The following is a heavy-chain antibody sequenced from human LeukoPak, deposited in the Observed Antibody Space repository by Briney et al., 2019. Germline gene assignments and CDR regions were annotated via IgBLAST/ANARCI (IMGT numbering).Heavy chain of an antibody. D-gene: IGHD4-17*01. CDR3: AGTVTPYARGKPFDY. Sequence: GASVKVSCKASGYTFTGYYMHWVRQAPGQGLEWMGWINPNSGGTNYAQKFQGRVTMTRDTSISTAYMELSRLRSDDTAVYYCAGTVTPYARGKPFDYWGQGTLVTVSS. V-gene: IGHV1-2*02. J-gene: IGHJ4*02. CDR2: INPNSGGT. CDR1: GYTFTGYY.